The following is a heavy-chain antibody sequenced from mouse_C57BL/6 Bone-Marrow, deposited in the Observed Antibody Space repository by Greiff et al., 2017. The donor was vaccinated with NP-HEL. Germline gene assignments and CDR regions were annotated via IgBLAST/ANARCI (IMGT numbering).Heavy chain of an antibody. CDR2: ISYDGSN. Sequence: EVKLMESGPGLVKPSQSLSLTCSVTGYSITSGYYWNWIRQFPGNKLEWMGYISYDGSNNYNPSLKNRISITRDTSKNQFFLKLNSVTTEDTATYYCARDPGGLYAMDYWGQGTSVTVSS. J-gene: IGHJ4*01. V-gene: IGHV3-6*01. D-gene: IGHD4-1*01. CDR3: ARDPGGLYAMDY. CDR1: GYSITSGYY.